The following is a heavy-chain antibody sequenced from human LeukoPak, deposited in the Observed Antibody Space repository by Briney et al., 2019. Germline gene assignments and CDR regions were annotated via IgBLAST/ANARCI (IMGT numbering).Heavy chain of an antibody. D-gene: IGHD6-13*01. CDR3: ARVGSSSWHNYYYYYMDV. CDR1: GGSISSGSYY. Sequence: PSETLSLTCTVSGGSISSGSYYWSWIRQPAGKGLAWIGRIYTSGSTNYNPSLKSRVTISVDTSKNQFSLKLSSVTAADTAVYYCARVGSSSWHNYYYYYMDVWGKGTTVTVSS. V-gene: IGHV4-61*02. CDR2: IYTSGST. J-gene: IGHJ6*03.